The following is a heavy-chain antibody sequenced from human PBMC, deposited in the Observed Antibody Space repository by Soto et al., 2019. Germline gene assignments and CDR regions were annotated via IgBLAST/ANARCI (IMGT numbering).Heavy chain of an antibody. V-gene: IGHV2-5*02. CDR1: GFSLSTSGVG. J-gene: IGHJ5*02. CDR2: IYWDDDK. D-gene: IGHD4-17*01. CDR3: AHCSLNDDYIYWFDP. Sequence: QITLKESGPTLVKPTQTLTLTCTFSGFSLSTSGVGVGWIRQPPGKALEWLALIYWDDDKRYSPSLKSRHTITKYTPKNQLVLTMTNMDPVDTATYYCAHCSLNDDYIYWFDPWGQGTLVTVSS.